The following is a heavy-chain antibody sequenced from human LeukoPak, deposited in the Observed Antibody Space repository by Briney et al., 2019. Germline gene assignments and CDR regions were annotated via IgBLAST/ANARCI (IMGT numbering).Heavy chain of an antibody. CDR1: GGSFSGYY. D-gene: IGHD4-17*01. CDR2: INHSGST. CDR3: ARDWYGGYYFDY. J-gene: IGHJ4*02. Sequence: SETLSLTCAVYGGSFSGYYWSWIRQPPGKGLEWIGEINHSGSTNHNPSLKSRVTISVDTSKNQFSLKLSSVTAADTAVYYCARDWYGGYYFDYWGQGTLVTVSS. V-gene: IGHV4-34*01.